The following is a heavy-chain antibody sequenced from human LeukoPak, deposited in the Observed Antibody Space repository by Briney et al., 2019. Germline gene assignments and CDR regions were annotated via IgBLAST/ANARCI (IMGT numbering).Heavy chain of an antibody. J-gene: IGHJ5*02. CDR3: ASFIAVAGTGWFDH. CDR2: IYYSGST. CDR1: GGSISSGDYY. Sequence: SETLSLTCTVSGGSISSGDYYWSWIRQPPGTGLEWIGYIYYSGSTYYNPSLKSRVTISVDTSKNQFSLKLSSVTAADTAVYYCASFIAVAGTGWFDHWGQGTLVTVSS. V-gene: IGHV4-30-4*01. D-gene: IGHD6-19*01.